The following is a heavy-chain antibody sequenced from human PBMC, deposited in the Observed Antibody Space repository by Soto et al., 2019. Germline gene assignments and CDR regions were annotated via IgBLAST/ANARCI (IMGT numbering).Heavy chain of an antibody. Sequence: GASVKVSCKASGYTFTSYGISWVRQAPGQGLEWRGWISAYNGNTNYAQKLQGRVTMTTDTSTSTAYMELRSLRSDDTAVYYCARDPRLELPLPLYYYYYGMDVWGQGTTVTVSS. D-gene: IGHD1-7*01. CDR3: ARDPRLELPLPLYYYYYGMDV. CDR2: ISAYNGNT. CDR1: GYTFTSYG. J-gene: IGHJ6*02. V-gene: IGHV1-18*01.